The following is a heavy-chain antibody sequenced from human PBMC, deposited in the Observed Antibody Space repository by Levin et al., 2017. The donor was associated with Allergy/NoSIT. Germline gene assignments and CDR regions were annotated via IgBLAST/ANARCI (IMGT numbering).Heavy chain of an antibody. CDR3: ARSRPSAGHDYDFDS. D-gene: IGHD4-17*01. CDR1: GFTFSDYY. CDR2: ISASGRTM. V-gene: IGHV3-11*01. Sequence: GESLKISCTGSGFTFSDYYMSWIRQAPGKGLEWISYISASGRTMSYADSVKGRFTISRDNPKNSLYLQMSSLRVEDTAVYYCARSRPSAGHDYDFDSWGQGTLVTVSS. J-gene: IGHJ4*02.